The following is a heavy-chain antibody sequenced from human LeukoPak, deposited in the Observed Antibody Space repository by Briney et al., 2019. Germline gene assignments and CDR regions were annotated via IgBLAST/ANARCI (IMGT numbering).Heavy chain of an antibody. CDR1: TFTFSSYE. Sequence: TGGSLRLSCAVSTFTFSSYEMNWVRQAPGKGLEWISYISRSGSTIYYADSVKGRFTISRDNAKNSLYLQMNSLRAEDTAVYYCASGYDLPYWGQGTLVTVSS. J-gene: IGHJ4*02. CDR3: ASGYDLPY. CDR2: ISRSGSTI. V-gene: IGHV3-48*03. D-gene: IGHD5-12*01.